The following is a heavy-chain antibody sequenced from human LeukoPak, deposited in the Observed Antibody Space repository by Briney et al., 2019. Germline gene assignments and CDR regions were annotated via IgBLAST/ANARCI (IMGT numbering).Heavy chain of an antibody. Sequence: PGRSLRLSCAASGFTFSSYGMHWVRQAPGRGLEWVAVISYDGSNKYYADSVKGRFTISRDNSKNTLYLQMNSLRAEDTAVYYCAKDRLRSTSCHFDYWGQGTLVTVSS. J-gene: IGHJ4*02. CDR3: AKDRLRSTSCHFDY. D-gene: IGHD2-2*01. CDR2: ISYDGSNK. CDR1: GFTFSSYG. V-gene: IGHV3-30*18.